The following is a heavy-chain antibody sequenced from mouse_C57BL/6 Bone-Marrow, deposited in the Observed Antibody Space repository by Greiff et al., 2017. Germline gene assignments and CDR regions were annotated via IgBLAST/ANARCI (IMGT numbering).Heavy chain of an antibody. CDR3: VRDYYGSFDV. Sequence: VQLKQSGGGLVQPKGSLKLSCAASGFSFNTYAMNWVRQAPGKGLEWVARIRSKSNNYATYYADSVKDRLTISRDDSESMLYLQMNNLKTEDTAMYYCVRDYYGSFDVWGTGTTVTVSS. CDR2: IRSKSNNYAT. CDR1: GFSFNTYA. D-gene: IGHD1-1*01. J-gene: IGHJ1*03. V-gene: IGHV10-1*01.